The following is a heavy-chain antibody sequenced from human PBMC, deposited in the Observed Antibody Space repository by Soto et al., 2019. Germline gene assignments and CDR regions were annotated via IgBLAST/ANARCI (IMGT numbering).Heavy chain of an antibody. CDR3: ARCPGTTGRRAFDI. D-gene: IGHD1-1*01. J-gene: IGHJ3*02. CDR2: IIPIFGTA. V-gene: IGHV1-69*13. CDR1: GGTFSSYA. Sequence: SVKVSCKASGGTFSSYAISWVRQAPGQGLEWMGGIIPIFGTANYAQKFQGRVTITADESTSTAYMELSSLRSEDTAVYYCARCPGTTGRRAFDIWGQGTVVTVSS.